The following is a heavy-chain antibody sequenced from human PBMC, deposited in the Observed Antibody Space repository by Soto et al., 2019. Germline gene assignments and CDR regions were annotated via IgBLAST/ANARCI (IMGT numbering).Heavy chain of an antibody. CDR1: GGSISSYC. V-gene: IGHV4-59*08. CDR3: SKHSRRDGYNRRAFDY. CDR2: IYYSGST. Sequence: SLTLSVTCTVSGGSISSYCWSCIRQPPGKGLEWIGYIYYSGSTNYNPSLKSRVTISVDTSKNQFSLKLSSVTAADTAVYYCSKHSRRDGYNRRAFDYWGQGTLVTVSS. D-gene: IGHD5-12*01. J-gene: IGHJ4*02.